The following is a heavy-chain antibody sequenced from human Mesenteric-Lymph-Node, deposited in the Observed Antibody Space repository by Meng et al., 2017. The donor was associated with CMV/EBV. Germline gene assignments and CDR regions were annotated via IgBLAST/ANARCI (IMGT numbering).Heavy chain of an antibody. CDR2: INHSGST. CDR1: GGSFSGYY. CDR3: ARVIGRSSTSRGWFDP. Sequence: YGGSFSGYYWRWIRQPPGKGLEWIGEINHSGSTNYNPSLKSRVTISVDTSKNQFSLKLSSVTAADTAVYYCARVIGRSSTSRGWFDPWGQGTLVTVSS. V-gene: IGHV4-34*01. J-gene: IGHJ5*02. D-gene: IGHD2-2*01.